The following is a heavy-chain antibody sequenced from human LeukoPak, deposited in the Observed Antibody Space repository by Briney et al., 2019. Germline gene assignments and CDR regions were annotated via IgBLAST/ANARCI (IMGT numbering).Heavy chain of an antibody. CDR3: TRAVAVAGCTLLQF. V-gene: IGHV3-15*01. J-gene: IGHJ4*02. D-gene: IGHD6-19*01. Sequence: GGSLRLSCTASVLTFSSVCMSGVRQAPEKGLEWVGRIKSKTDYGTTDYAAPVKGRFTILRDDSKNTLYLQMNSLKTEDTAVYYGTRAVAVAGCTLLQFWGQGTLVTVSS. CDR2: IKSKTDYGTT. CDR1: VLTFSSVC.